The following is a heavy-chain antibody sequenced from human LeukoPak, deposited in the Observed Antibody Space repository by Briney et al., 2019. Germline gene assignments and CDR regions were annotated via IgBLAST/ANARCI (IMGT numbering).Heavy chain of an antibody. V-gene: IGHV4-4*07. CDR2: IYTSGST. CDR1: GGSFSGYY. J-gene: IGHJ4*02. Sequence: SETLSLTCAVYGGSFSGYYWSWIRQPPGKGLEWIGRIYTSGSTNYNPSLKSRVTMSVDTSKNQFSLNLSSVTAADTAFYYCARETTGLARYFDYWGQGTLVTVSS. CDR3: ARETTGLARYFDY. D-gene: IGHD4-17*01.